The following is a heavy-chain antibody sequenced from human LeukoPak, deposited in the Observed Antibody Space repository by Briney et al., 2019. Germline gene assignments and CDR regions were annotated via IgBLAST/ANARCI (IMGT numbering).Heavy chain of an antibody. V-gene: IGHV3-7*01. CDR2: IKQDGSEK. J-gene: IGHJ4*02. CDR3: ARDKAVWITMXXXNFDY. Sequence: GGSLRLSCAASGFTFSSYWMSWVRQAPGKGLEWVANIKQDGSEKYYVDSVKGRFTISRDNAKNSLYLQMNSLRAEDTAVYYCARDKAVWITMXXXNFDYWGQGTLVTVSS. CDR1: GFTFSSYW. D-gene: IGHD3-10*01.